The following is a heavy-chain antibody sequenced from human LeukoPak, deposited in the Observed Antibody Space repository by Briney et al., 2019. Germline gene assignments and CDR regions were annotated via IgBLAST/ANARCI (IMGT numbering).Heavy chain of an antibody. CDR1: GFTFGSYA. Sequence: GGSLRLSCAASGFTFGSYAMHWVRQSLGKGLEWVAVMSYDGFNKYYADSAKGRFTISRDNSKNTLYLQMNSLRAEDTAVYYCAKTKGYSYGYYFDYWGQGTLVTVSS. V-gene: IGHV3-30*18. CDR3: AKTKGYSYGYYFDY. CDR2: MSYDGFNK. D-gene: IGHD5-18*01. J-gene: IGHJ4*02.